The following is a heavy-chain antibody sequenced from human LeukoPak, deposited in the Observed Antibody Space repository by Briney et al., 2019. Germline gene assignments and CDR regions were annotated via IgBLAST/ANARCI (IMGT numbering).Heavy chain of an antibody. J-gene: IGHJ4*02. CDR2: ISYDGSNK. CDR3: ARDLRSSTTRFLEWLS. Sequence: GGSLRLSCAASGFTFSSYGMHWVRQAPGKGLEWVAVISYDGSNKYYADSVKGRFTISRDNSKNTLYLQMNSLRAEDTAVYYCARDLRSSTTRFLEWLSWGQGTLVTVSS. CDR1: GFTFSSYG. D-gene: IGHD3-3*01. V-gene: IGHV3-30*19.